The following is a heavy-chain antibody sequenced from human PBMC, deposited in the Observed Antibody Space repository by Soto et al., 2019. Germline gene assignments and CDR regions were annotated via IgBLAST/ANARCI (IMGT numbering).Heavy chain of an antibody. CDR3: ARGVGAARPHYYYGMDV. CDR2: ISGSGGST. V-gene: IGHV3-23*01. D-gene: IGHD6-6*01. Sequence: EVQLLESGGGLVQPGGSLRLSCAASGFTFSSYAMSWVRQAPGKGLEWVSAISGSGGSTYYADSVKGRFTISRDNSKNTLYLQMNSLRAEDTAVYYCARGVGAARPHYYYGMDVWGQGTTVTVSS. CDR1: GFTFSSYA. J-gene: IGHJ6*02.